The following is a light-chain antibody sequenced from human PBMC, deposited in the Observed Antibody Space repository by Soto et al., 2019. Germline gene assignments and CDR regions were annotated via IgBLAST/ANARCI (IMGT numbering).Light chain of an antibody. Sequence: EIVLTQSPGTLSFSTGERATLSGRASQSVSSSYLAWYQQKPGQAPRLLIYGASSRATGIPDRFSGSGSGTGFTLTISRLEPEDFAVYYCQQYGSSPITLGQGTRLEI. CDR3: QQYGSSPIT. V-gene: IGKV3-20*01. J-gene: IGKJ5*01. CDR2: GAS. CDR1: QSVSSSY.